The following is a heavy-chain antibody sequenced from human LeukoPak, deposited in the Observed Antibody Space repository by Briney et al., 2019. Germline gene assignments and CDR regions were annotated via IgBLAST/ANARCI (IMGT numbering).Heavy chain of an antibody. Sequence: GGSLRLSCAASGFTFSSYAMHWVRQAPGKGLEYVSDISSNGGSTYYANSVKGRFTISRDNSKNTLYLQMGSLRAEDMAVYYCARGGRIAVAAADYWGQGTLVTVSS. V-gene: IGHV3-64*01. D-gene: IGHD6-19*01. CDR1: GFTFSSYA. CDR3: ARGGRIAVAAADY. J-gene: IGHJ4*02. CDR2: ISSNGGST.